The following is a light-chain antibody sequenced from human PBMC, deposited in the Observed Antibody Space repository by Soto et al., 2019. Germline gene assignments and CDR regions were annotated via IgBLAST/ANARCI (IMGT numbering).Light chain of an antibody. J-gene: IGKJ1*01. Sequence: EIVLTQSPGTLSLSPGERATLSCRASQSVSSSFFAWYQQKPGQAPRLLIYVASNRATGIPDRFSGSGSGTDFTLTISRLEPEDFAVYYCQQYVTSPWAFGQGTKVAIE. CDR2: VAS. CDR1: QSVSSSF. V-gene: IGKV3-20*01. CDR3: QQYVTSPWA.